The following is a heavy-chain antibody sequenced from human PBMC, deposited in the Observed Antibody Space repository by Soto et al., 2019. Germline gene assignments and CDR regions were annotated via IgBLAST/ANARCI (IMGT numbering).Heavy chain of an antibody. CDR3: ASGGAGSGPFTWELPDH. Sequence: QMQLVQSGAEVKKTGSSVTVSCKALGNTFSYRYLHWVRQAPGQALEWMGWITPFRGDAHYAQKFQERVTLTRDRSINTAYMRMSSLRSEDTAIYFCASGGAGSGPFTWELPDHWGQGTLVTVSS. CDR1: GNTFSYRY. V-gene: IGHV1-45*02. CDR2: ITPFRGDA. J-gene: IGHJ4*02. D-gene: IGHD1-26*01.